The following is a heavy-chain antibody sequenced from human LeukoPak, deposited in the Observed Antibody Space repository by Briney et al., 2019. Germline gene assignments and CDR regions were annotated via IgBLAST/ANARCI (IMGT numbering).Heavy chain of an antibody. CDR1: GGSISSYY. D-gene: IGHD4-17*01. CDR2: IYYSGST. CDR3: ARLGGDAIYHYYGMDV. Sequence: KPSETLSLTCTVSGGSISSYYWSWIRQPPGKGLEWIGYIYYSGSTNYNPSLKSRVTISVDTSKNQFSLKLSSVTAADTAVYYCARLGGDAIYHYYGMDVWGQGTTVTVSS. V-gene: IGHV4-59*08. J-gene: IGHJ6*01.